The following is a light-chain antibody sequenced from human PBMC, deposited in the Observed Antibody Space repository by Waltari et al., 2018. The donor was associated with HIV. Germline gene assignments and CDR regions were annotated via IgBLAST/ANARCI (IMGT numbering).Light chain of an antibody. CDR2: AVS. J-gene: IGLJ1*01. CDR1: SSDVGGYNS. V-gene: IGLV2-14*03. CDR3: SSYTSTSTVYV. Sequence: QSALTQPAPVSGSPGQSITISCTGTSSDVGGYNSVSWYQLHPGKAPKLMIYAVSNRPSGVSNRFSGSKSDNTASLTISGLQAEDEADYYCSSYTSTSTVYVFGTGTEVTVL.